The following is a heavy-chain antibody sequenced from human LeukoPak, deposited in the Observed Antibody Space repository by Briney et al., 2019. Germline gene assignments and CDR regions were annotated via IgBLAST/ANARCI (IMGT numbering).Heavy chain of an antibody. J-gene: IGHJ4*02. CDR2: MWFDGSQK. Sequence: GGSLRLSCAASGFTFSNYGLHWVRQAPGKGLEWLAVMWFDGSQKYYADSVKGRFTISRDNSKSMLYLQMNSLRAEDTAVYYCARDITGDPPPYYFDYWGQGSLVTVSS. D-gene: IGHD7-27*01. CDR3: ARDITGDPPPYYFDY. CDR1: GFTFSNYG. V-gene: IGHV3-33*01.